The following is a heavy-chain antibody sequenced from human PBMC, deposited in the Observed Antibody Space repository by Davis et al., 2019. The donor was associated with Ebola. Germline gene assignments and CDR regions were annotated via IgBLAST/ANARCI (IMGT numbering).Heavy chain of an antibody. V-gene: IGHV1-46*01. CDR1: GYTFTSYY. Sequence: AASVTVSCKASGYTFTSYYMHWVRQAPGQGLEWMGIINPSGGSTSYAQKFQGRVTMTRDTSTSTVYMELSSLRSEDTAVYYCATFRSQYYDILTGYNYYYGMDVWGQGTTVTVSS. J-gene: IGHJ6*02. CDR3: ATFRSQYYDILTGYNYYYGMDV. D-gene: IGHD3-9*01. CDR2: INPSGGST.